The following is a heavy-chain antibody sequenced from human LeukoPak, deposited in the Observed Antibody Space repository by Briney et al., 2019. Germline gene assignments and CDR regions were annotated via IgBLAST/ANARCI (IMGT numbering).Heavy chain of an antibody. D-gene: IGHD5-24*01. CDR1: GFTLSSYG. V-gene: IGHV3-33*01. CDR2: IYYDGSNQ. CDR3: ARVSGDGYNSWDY. J-gene: IGHJ4*02. Sequence: GGSLRPSCAVSGFTLSSYGMHWARQAPGKGLEWVAVIYYDGSNQYYADSVKGRFTISRDTSKNTLYLQMNSLRAEDTAVYYCARVSGDGYNSWDYWGQGTLVTVSS.